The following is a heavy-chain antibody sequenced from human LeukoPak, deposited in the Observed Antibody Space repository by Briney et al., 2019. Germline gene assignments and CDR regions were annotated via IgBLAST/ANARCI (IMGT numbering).Heavy chain of an antibody. J-gene: IGHJ4*02. Sequence: PGGSLRLSCAASGFIFSSYAMSWVRQAPGKGLEWVSAISGSGGSTYYADSVRGRFTISRDNSKNTLHLQMNSLRAEDTAVYYCAKEGVQLWSFDYWGQGTLVTVSS. CDR3: AKEGVQLWSFDY. D-gene: IGHD5-18*01. CDR2: ISGSGGST. V-gene: IGHV3-23*01. CDR1: GFIFSSYA.